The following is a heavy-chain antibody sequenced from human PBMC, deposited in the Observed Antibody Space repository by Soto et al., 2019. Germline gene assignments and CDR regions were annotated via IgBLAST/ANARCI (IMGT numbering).Heavy chain of an antibody. V-gene: IGHV4-59*01. CDR2: IYYSGST. CDR3: ARVHCSGGSCYANCFDP. J-gene: IGHJ5*02. Sequence: PSETLSLTCTVSGGSISSYYWSWIRQPPGKGLEWIGYIYYSGSTNYNPSLKSRVTISVDTSKNQFSLKLSSVTAADTAVYYCARVHCSGGSCYANCFDPCGQRTLVTVSS. CDR1: GGSISSYY. D-gene: IGHD2-15*01.